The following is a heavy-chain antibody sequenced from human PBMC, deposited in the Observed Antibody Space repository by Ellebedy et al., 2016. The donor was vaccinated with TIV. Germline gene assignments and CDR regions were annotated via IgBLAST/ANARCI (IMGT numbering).Heavy chain of an antibody. CDR3: ARRLHYGDWYFDL. D-gene: IGHD4-17*01. CDR1: GGSFSDYH. Sequence: MPSETLSLTCAVYGGSFSDYHWSWIRHPPGKGLEWIGEINHSGSTNYNPSLKSRVTMSMDTSKNQLSLRLTSATAADTAVYYCARRLHYGDWYFDLWGRGTLVTVSS. J-gene: IGHJ2*01. V-gene: IGHV4-34*01. CDR2: INHSGST.